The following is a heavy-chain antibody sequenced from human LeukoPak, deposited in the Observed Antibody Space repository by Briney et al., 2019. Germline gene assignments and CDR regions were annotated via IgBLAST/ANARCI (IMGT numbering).Heavy chain of an antibody. CDR2: ISYHGSNK. CDR3: ATVPIVAAGTIAIDY. Sequence: GGSLRLSCAASGFTFSSYGMHWVRHAPGKGLEWVAVISYHGSNKYYADSVKGRLTISRDNSNNTLYLQMNSRRAEDTAVYYCATVPIVAAGTIAIDYWGQGTLVTVSS. CDR1: GFTFSSYG. J-gene: IGHJ4*02. V-gene: IGHV3-30*03. D-gene: IGHD6-13*01.